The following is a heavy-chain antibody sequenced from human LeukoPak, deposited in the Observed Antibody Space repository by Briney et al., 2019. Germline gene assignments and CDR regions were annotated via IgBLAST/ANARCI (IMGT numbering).Heavy chain of an antibody. V-gene: IGHV3-74*01. CDR3: ARARDYGDYVNWFDP. D-gene: IGHD4-17*01. CDR1: GFTFSSYW. J-gene: IGHJ5*02. CDR2: INSDGSTT. Sequence: GGSLRLSCAASGFTFSSYWMHWVRQTPGKGLVWVSRINSDGSTTSYADSVKGRFTIFRDNAKNTLYLQMSSLRAEDTAVYYCARARDYGDYVNWFDPWGQGTLVTVSS.